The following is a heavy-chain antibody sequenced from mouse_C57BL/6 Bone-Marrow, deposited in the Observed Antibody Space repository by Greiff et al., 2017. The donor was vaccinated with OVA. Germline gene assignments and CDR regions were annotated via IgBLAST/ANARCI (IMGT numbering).Heavy chain of an antibody. CDR1: GFTFSDFY. Sequence: DVMLVESGGGLVQPGGSLKLSCAASGFTFSDFYMYWIRQTPEKSLEWVAYISNGGGSTYYPNTVKGRFTISRANAKNTRYLQMSRLEAEDTAMYYCARHDAMDYWGQGTSVTVSS. CDR3: ARHDAMDY. V-gene: IGHV5-12*01. CDR2: ISNGGGST. J-gene: IGHJ4*01.